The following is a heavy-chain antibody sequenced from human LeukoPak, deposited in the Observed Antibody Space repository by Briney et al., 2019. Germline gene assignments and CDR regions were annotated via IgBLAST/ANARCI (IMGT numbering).Heavy chain of an antibody. CDR1: GGSISSSSYY. Sequence: SETLSLTCTVSGGSISSSSYYWGWIRQPPGKGLEWIGSIYYSGSTYYNPSLKSRVTISVDTSKNQFSLKLNSVTPEDTAVYYCTRDSGSYSTSYRFDSWGQGTLVTVSS. J-gene: IGHJ4*02. CDR3: TRDSGSYSTSYRFDS. CDR2: IYYSGST. D-gene: IGHD6-6*01. V-gene: IGHV4-39*07.